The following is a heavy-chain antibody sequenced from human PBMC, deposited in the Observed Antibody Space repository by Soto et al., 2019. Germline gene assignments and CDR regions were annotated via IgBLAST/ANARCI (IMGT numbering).Heavy chain of an antibody. V-gene: IGHV3-33*01. CDR3: ARDDLDIEDIIYGSYSSSWYKPFDY. J-gene: IGHJ4*02. D-gene: IGHD6-13*01. Sequence: GGSLRLSCAASGFTFSSYGMHWVRQAPGKGLEWVAVIWYDGSNKYYADSVKGRFTISRDNSKNTLYLQMNSLRAEDTAVYYCARDDLDIEDIIYGSYSSSWYKPFDYWGQGTLVTVSS. CDR1: GFTFSSYG. CDR2: IWYDGSNK.